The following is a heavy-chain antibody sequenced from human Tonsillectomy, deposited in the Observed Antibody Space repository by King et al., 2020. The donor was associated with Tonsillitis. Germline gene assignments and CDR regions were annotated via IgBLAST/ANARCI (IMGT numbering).Heavy chain of an antibody. Sequence: EVQLVESGGGLVKPGGSLRLSCAASGFTFSSYSMNWVRQAPGKGLEWVSSISSSSSYIYYADSVKGRFTISRDNAKNSLYLQMNSLRAEDTAVYYCARSLDDSSGYYPYSFDYWGQGTLVTVSS. J-gene: IGHJ4*02. D-gene: IGHD3-22*01. CDR3: ARSLDDSSGYYPYSFDY. CDR1: GFTFSSYS. V-gene: IGHV3-21*01. CDR2: ISSSSSYI.